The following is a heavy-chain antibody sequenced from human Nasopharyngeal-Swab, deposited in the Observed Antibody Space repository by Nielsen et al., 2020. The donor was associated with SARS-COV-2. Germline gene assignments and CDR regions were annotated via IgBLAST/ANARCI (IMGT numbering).Heavy chain of an antibody. V-gene: IGHV3-23*01. D-gene: IGHD3-3*01. CDR2: ISGSGGST. CDR1: GFTFSSYA. Sequence: GGSLRLSCAASGFTFSSYAMNWVRQAPGKGLEWVSAISGSGGSTHYTDSVKGRFTISRDNSKNTLYLQMNSLRAEDTAVYYCAKDPYYDFWSGYYFDYWGQGTLVTVSS. CDR3: AKDPYYDFWSGYYFDY. J-gene: IGHJ4*02.